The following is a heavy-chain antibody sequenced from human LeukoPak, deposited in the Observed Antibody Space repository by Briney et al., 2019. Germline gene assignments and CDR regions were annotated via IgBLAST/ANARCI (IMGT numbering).Heavy chain of an antibody. J-gene: IGHJ4*02. Sequence: PGGSLRLSCVVSGFTFSRYTMHWVRQAPGQGLEWVAVISIDGNTKYHADSVRGRFTISRDNSKNTLYLQMNSLRTEDTAVYFCARDHDSGGGGGYWGQGTLVTVSS. D-gene: IGHD1-26*01. CDR1: GFTFSRYT. V-gene: IGHV3-30-3*01. CDR3: ARDHDSGGGGGY. CDR2: ISIDGNTK.